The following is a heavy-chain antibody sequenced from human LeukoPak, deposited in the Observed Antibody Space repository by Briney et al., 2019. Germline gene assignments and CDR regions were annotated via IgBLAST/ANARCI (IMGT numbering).Heavy chain of an antibody. CDR2: MNPNSGNT. D-gene: IGHD3-22*01. CDR1: GYTFTSYD. Sequence: GASVKVSCKASGYTFTSYDINWVRQATGQGLEWMGWMNPNSGNTGYAQKFQGRVTMTRNTSISTAYMELSSLRSEDTAVYYCARGSGDSSGYYYYYYGMDVWGQGTTVTVSS. V-gene: IGHV1-8*01. CDR3: ARGSGDSSGYYYYYYGMDV. J-gene: IGHJ6*02.